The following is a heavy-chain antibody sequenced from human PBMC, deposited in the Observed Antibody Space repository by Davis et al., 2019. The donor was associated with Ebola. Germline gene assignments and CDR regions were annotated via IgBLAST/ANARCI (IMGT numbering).Heavy chain of an antibody. CDR3: ARADSSGWTIYYYYGMDV. CDR2: TSSSSSTL. CDR1: GFTFSSYS. D-gene: IGHD6-19*01. J-gene: IGHJ6*02. V-gene: IGHV3-48*04. Sequence: GGSLRLSCAASGFTFSSYSMNWVRQAPGKGLEWVSYTSSSSSTLYYADSVRGRFTISRDNAKNSLYLQMNSLRAEDTAVYYCARADSSGWTIYYYYGMDVWGQGTTVTVSS.